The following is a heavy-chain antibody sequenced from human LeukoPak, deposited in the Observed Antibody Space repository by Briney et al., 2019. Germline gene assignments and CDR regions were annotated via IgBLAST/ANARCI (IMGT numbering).Heavy chain of an antibody. J-gene: IGHJ5*02. CDR2: ISSSSSYI. CDR1: GFTFSSYS. CDR3: ARDSLSEYYYDSSGYPNWFDP. D-gene: IGHD3-22*01. V-gene: IGHV3-21*01. Sequence: GGSLRLSCAASGFTFSSYSMNWVRQAPGKGLEWVSSISSSSSYIYYADSVKGRFTISRDNAKNSLYLQMNSLRAEDTAVYYCARDSLSEYYYDSSGYPNWFDPWGQGTLVTASS.